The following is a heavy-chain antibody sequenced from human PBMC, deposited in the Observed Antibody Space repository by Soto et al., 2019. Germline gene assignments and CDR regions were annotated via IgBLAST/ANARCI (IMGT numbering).Heavy chain of an antibody. J-gene: IGHJ6*02. CDR3: ARKLVLSSTSSYGMDV. D-gene: IGHD2-2*01. V-gene: IGHV1-69*02. CDR1: GGTFSSYT. CDR2: IIPILGIA. Sequence: QVQLVQSGAEVKKPGSSVKVSCKASGGTFSSYTISWVRQAPGQGLEWMGRIIPILGIANYAQKFQGRVTITADKSTSTAYMELSSLRSEDTAVYYCARKLVLSSTSSYGMDVWGQGTTVTVSS.